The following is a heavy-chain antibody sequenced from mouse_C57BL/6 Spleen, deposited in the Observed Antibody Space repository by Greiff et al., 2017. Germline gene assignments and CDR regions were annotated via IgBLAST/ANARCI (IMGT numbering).Heavy chain of an antibody. CDR3: AREDDYDGGFDY. D-gene: IGHD2-4*01. Sequence: EVKLVESGGGLVKPGGSLKLSCAASGFTFSSYAMYWVRQTPEKRLEWVATISDGGSYTYYPDTVKGRFTNSSDNAKNNMYLQMSHLKSEDTAMYYCAREDDYDGGFDYWCQGTTLTVSS. CDR1: GFTFSSYA. J-gene: IGHJ2*01. CDR2: ISDGGSYT. V-gene: IGHV5-4*01.